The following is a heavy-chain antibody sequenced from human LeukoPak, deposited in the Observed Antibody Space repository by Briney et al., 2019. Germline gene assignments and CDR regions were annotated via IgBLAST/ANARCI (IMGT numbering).Heavy chain of an antibody. Sequence: GGSLRLSCAASGFTLSSYAMSWVRQAPGKGLVWVSRINSDGSSTSYADSVKGRFTISRDNAKNTLYLQMNSLRAEDTAVYYCARDGYYDSSAWGYWGQGTLVTVSS. CDR2: INSDGSST. J-gene: IGHJ4*02. CDR1: GFTLSSYA. V-gene: IGHV3-74*01. CDR3: ARDGYYDSSAWGY. D-gene: IGHD3-22*01.